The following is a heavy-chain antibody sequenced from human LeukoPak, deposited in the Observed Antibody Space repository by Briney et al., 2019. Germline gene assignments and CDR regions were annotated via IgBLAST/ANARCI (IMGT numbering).Heavy chain of an antibody. CDR3: ARDAYYYDY. J-gene: IGHJ4*02. CDR2: ISSSGSSI. CDR1: GFTFSGYY. V-gene: IGHV3-11*01. Sequence: GGSLRLSCGASGFTFSGYYMTWNRQAPGKGLEWVSYISSSGSSIYYADSVKGRFTISRDNAKNSLYLQMNSLRAEDTAVYYCARDAYYYDYWGQGTLVTVSS.